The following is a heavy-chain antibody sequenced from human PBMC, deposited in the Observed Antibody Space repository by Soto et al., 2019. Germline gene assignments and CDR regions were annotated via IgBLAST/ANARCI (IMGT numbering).Heavy chain of an antibody. V-gene: IGHV1-18*01. Sequence: GASVKVSCKASGYTFTSYGISWVRQAPGQGLEWMGWVSAYNGNTNYAQKLQGRVTMTTDTSTSTAYMELRSLRSDDTAVYYCAGDWAAAGPFAYWGQGTLVTVSS. D-gene: IGHD6-13*01. CDR1: GYTFTSYG. CDR3: AGDWAAAGPFAY. CDR2: VSAYNGNT. J-gene: IGHJ4*02.